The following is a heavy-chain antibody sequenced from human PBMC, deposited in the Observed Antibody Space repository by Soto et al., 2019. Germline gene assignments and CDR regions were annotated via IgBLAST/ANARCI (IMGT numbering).Heavy chain of an antibody. Sequence: GASVEVSCKTSGYTFSNYDINWVRQATGQGLEWMAWMDPNSGNTGYAQKFQGRLTVTWDTSIATAYVELSSLTFDDTAVYYCAKAFVPGWSRYGVDVWGQGTTVTVSS. CDR3: AKAFVPGWSRYGVDV. CDR1: GYTFSNYD. D-gene: IGHD6-19*01. CDR2: MDPNSGNT. J-gene: IGHJ6*02. V-gene: IGHV1-8*01.